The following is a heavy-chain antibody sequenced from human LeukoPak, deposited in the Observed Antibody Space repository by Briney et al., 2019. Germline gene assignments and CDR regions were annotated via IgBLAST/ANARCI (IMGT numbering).Heavy chain of an antibody. CDR2: MKQDGSEK. V-gene: IGHV3-7*03. Sequence: GGSLRLSCVVSGFTFSSYWMSWVRQAPGQGLEWVANMKQDGSEKYYVDSVKGRFTISRDNAKNSLYLQMNSLRAEDTAVYYCARAPYYSHVEFYFDYWGQGTLVTVSS. CDR3: ARAPYYSHVEFYFDY. J-gene: IGHJ4*02. D-gene: IGHD3-22*01. CDR1: GFTFSSYW.